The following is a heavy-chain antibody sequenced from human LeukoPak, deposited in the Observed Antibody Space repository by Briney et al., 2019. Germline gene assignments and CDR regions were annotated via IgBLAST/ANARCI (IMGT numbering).Heavy chain of an antibody. CDR3: AGLYSSSGYNWFGP. V-gene: IGHV4-34*01. CDR1: GESFTDYQ. J-gene: IGHJ5*02. CDR2: IDHSGST. Sequence: SETLSLTCVVYGESFTDYQWSWIRQPPGMGLEWIGEIDHSGSTNYNPSLKSRVTISVDTSKNQFSLKLSSVTAADTAVYYCAGLYSSSGYNWFGPWGQGTLVTVSS. D-gene: IGHD6-6*01.